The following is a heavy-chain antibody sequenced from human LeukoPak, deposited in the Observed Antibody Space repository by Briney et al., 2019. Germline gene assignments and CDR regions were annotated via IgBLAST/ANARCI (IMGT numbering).Heavy chain of an antibody. D-gene: IGHD3-10*02. CDR2: INGNGGST. Sequence: PGGSLRLSCAASGFTFSSYSMNWVRQAPGKGLEWVSGINGNGGSTGYGDSVKGRFTISRDNAKNSLYLQMNSLRAEDTALYYYARDVRASGIPTFDYWGQGTLVTVSS. V-gene: IGHV3-20*04. CDR1: GFTFSSYS. CDR3: ARDVRASGIPTFDY. J-gene: IGHJ4*02.